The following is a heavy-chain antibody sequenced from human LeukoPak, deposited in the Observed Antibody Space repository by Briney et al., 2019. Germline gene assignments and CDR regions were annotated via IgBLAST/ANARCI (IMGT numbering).Heavy chain of an antibody. V-gene: IGHV3-15*01. CDR2: IKSKIDGGTI. Sequence: TGGSLRLSCVASGFTFSDAWMSWVRQPPGKGLAWVGRIKSKIDGGTIDYGAPVKGRFTISRDDSRNTLYLQMNSLKTEDTAVYYCTTRRQDGCWGQGTLVTVS. D-gene: IGHD6-25*01. J-gene: IGHJ4*02. CDR1: GFTFSDAW. CDR3: TTRRQDGC.